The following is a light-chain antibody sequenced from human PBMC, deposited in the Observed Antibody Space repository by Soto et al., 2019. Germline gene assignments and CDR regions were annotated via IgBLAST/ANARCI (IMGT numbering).Light chain of an antibody. CDR1: QSVSSN. J-gene: IGKJ1*01. V-gene: IGKV3-15*01. CDR2: GAS. CDR3: QQYNNWLPWT. Sequence: EIVMTHSPATLAVPQGERATLSCRASQSVSSNLAWYQQKPGQAPRLLIYGASTRATGIPARFSGSGSGTEFTLTISSLQSEDFAVYYCQQYNNWLPWTFGQGTKVDIK.